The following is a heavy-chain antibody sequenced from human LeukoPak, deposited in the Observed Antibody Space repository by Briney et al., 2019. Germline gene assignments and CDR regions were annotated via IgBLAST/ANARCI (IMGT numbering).Heavy chain of an antibody. CDR2: INHSGST. V-gene: IGHV4-34*01. D-gene: IGHD3-10*01. Sequence: SETLSLTCAVYGGSFSGYYWSWIRQPPGKGLEWIGEINHSGSTNYNPSLKSRVTISVDTSKNQFSLKLSSVTAADTAVYYCARGQRVRGVCYFDYWGQGTLVTVSS. CDR1: GGSFSGYY. J-gene: IGHJ4*02. CDR3: ARGQRVRGVCYFDY.